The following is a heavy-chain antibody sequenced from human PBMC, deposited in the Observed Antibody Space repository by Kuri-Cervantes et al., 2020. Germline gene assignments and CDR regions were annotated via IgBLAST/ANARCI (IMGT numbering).Heavy chain of an antibody. J-gene: IGHJ6*02. D-gene: IGHD3-3*01. V-gene: IGHV1-69*13. CDR3: AVSLRFLEWLDYYYYGMDA. CDR2: IIPIFGTA. CDR1: GYTFTSYA. Sequence: SVKVSCKASGYTFTSYAISWVRQAPGQGLEWMGGIIPIFGTANYAQKFQGRVTITADESTSTAYMELSSLRSEDTAVYYCAVSLRFLEWLDYYYYGMDAWGQGTTVTVSS.